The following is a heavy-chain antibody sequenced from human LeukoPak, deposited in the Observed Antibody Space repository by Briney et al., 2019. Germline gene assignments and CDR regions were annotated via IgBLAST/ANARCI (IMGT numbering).Heavy chain of an antibody. J-gene: IGHJ4*02. D-gene: IGHD3-22*01. CDR3: AKARSYDSSGYYFYFDY. Sequence: GGSLRLSCAASGFTFDDYAMHWVRQAPGKGLEWVSGISWSSGSIGYADSVKGRFTISRDNAKNSLYLQMNSLRAEDTALYYCAKARSYDSSGYYFYFDYWGQGTLVTVSS. CDR2: ISWSSGSI. V-gene: IGHV3-9*01. CDR1: GFTFDDYA.